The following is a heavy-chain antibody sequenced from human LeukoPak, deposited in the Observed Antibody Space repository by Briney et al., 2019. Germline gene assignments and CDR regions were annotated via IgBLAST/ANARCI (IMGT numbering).Heavy chain of an antibody. D-gene: IGHD3-22*01. V-gene: IGHV2-5*02. CDR3: AHRYYDSSTLYWYFDL. Sequence: SGPTLVKPTQTLTLTCTFSGFSLSTSGVGVGWIRQPPGKALEWLALIYWDDDKRYSPSLKSRLTITKDTSKNQVVPTMTNMDPVDTATYYCAHRYYDSSTLYWYFDLWGRGTLVTVSS. J-gene: IGHJ2*01. CDR2: IYWDDDK. CDR1: GFSLSTSGVG.